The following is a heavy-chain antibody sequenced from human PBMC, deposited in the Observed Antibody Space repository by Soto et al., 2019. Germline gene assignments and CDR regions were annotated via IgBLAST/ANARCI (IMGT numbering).Heavy chain of an antibody. J-gene: IGHJ4*02. CDR2: IYDSGRT. V-gene: IGHV4-39*01. Sequence: SATLSLTCTVGGSSTSSSSYFWGWIRQPPGKGLEWIGGIYDSGRTYYKPSLKSRVTISVDTSKNQFSLKLSSVTAADTAMYYCASTNYYDSSGITPFDYWGQGTLVTVSS. CDR1: GSSTSSSSYF. CDR3: ASTNYYDSSGITPFDY. D-gene: IGHD3-22*01.